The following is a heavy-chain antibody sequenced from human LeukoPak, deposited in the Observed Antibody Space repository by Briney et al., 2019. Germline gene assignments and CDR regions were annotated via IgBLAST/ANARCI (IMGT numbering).Heavy chain of an antibody. CDR1: GGSISSYY. V-gene: IGHV4-59*01. CDR2: IHYSGST. D-gene: IGHD1-14*01. J-gene: IGHJ4*02. CDR3: ARDRTREGFDY. Sequence: SETLSLTCTVSGGSISSYYWSWIRQPPGKGLEWIGYIHYSGSTNYNPSLKSRVTISVDTSKNQFSLKLSSVTAADTAVYYCARDRTREGFDYWGQGTLVTVSS.